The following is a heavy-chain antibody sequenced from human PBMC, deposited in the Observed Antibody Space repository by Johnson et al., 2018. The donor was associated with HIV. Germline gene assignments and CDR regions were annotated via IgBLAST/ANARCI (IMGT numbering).Heavy chain of an antibody. Sequence: QVQLVESGGGLVKPGGSLRLSCAASGFSFSDYFVSWIRQAPGKGLEWVSYISRGGRSASVIYYADSVKGRFTISRENAKNSVYLQMNSLRAEDTAVYYCARDEEVMYAMGAFDIWGQGTMVTVSS. V-gene: IGHV3-11*01. D-gene: IGHD2-8*02. CDR2: ISRGGRSASVI. J-gene: IGHJ3*02. CDR1: GFSFSDYF. CDR3: ARDEEVMYAMGAFDI.